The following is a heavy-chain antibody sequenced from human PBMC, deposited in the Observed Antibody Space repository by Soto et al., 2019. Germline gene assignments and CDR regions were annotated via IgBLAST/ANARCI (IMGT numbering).Heavy chain of an antibody. V-gene: IGHV4-61*01. CDR2: IYYSGST. J-gene: IGHJ4*02. D-gene: IGHD3-9*01. Sequence: SETLSLTCTVSGGSVSSGSYYWSWIRQPPGKGLEWIGYIYYSGSTNYNPSLKSRVTISVDTSKNQFSLKLSSVTAADTDMYYCPSVLTGPYLDYWGQGTLVTVSS. CDR1: GGSVSSGSYY. CDR3: PSVLTGPYLDY.